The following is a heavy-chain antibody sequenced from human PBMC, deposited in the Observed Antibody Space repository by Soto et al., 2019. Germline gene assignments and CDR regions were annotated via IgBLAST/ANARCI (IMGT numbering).Heavy chain of an antibody. CDR2: ISYDGSNK. Sequence: GGSLRLSCAASGFTFSSYGMHWVRQAPGKGLEWVAVISYDGSNKYYADSVKGRFTISRDNSKNTLYLQMNSLRAEDTAVYYCAKELLYSGSYKRSLYYFDYWSQGTLVTVSS. V-gene: IGHV3-30*18. CDR3: AKELLYSGSYKRSLYYFDY. J-gene: IGHJ4*02. D-gene: IGHD1-26*01. CDR1: GFTFSSYG.